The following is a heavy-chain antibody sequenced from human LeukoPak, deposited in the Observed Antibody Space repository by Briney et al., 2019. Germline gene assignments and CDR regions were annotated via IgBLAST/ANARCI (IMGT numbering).Heavy chain of an antibody. Sequence: ASVKVSCKASGGTFSSYAISWVRQAPGQGLEWMGGIIPIFGTANYAQKFQGRVTITADEPTSTAYMELSSLRSEDTAVYYCARDPRARSSGWFGTETQNWFDPWGQGTLVTVSS. D-gene: IGHD6-19*01. V-gene: IGHV1-69*13. CDR2: IIPIFGTA. CDR1: GGTFSSYA. J-gene: IGHJ5*02. CDR3: ARDPRARSSGWFGTETQNWFDP.